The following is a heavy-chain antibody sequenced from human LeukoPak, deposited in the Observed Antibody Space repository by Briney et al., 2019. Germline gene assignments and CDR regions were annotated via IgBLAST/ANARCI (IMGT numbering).Heavy chain of an antibody. CDR2: ISAYNGNT. J-gene: IGHJ4*02. CDR1: GYTFTSYG. D-gene: IGHD3-10*01. Sequence: ASVKVSCKASGYTFTSYGISWVRQAPGQGLEWMGWISAYNGNTNYAQKLQGRVTMTTDTSTSTAYMELRSLRSDDTAVYYCARDGTRVLLWFGESYFDYWGQGTLVTVSS. V-gene: IGHV1-18*01. CDR3: ARDGTRVLLWFGESYFDY.